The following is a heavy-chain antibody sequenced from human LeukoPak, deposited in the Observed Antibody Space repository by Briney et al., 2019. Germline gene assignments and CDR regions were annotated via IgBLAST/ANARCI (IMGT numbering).Heavy chain of an antibody. CDR2: IYSGGNT. CDR3: ARAVSSGYDPFDY. CDR1: EFTVSSNY. V-gene: IGHV3-53*01. Sequence: GGSLRLSCAASEFTVSSNYMSWVRQAPGKGLEWVSVIYSGGNTYYADSVKGRFTISRDNSKNTLYLQMNSLRAEDTAVYYCARAVSSGYDPFDYWGQGTLVTVSS. J-gene: IGHJ4*02. D-gene: IGHD3-22*01.